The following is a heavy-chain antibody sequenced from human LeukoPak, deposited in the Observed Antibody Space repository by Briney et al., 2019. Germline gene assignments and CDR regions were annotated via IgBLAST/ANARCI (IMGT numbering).Heavy chain of an antibody. CDR3: ARPQEEDGYNYNWAFDC. D-gene: IGHD5-24*01. CDR1: GYTFTSYG. Sequence: GASVKVSCKASGYTFTSYGINWVRQAPGQGLEWMGWISAYNGNTNYAQELQGRVTMTTDTSTTTAYMELRSLRSDDTAVYYCARPQEEDGYNYNWAFDCWGQGTLVTVSS. J-gene: IGHJ4*02. CDR2: ISAYNGNT. V-gene: IGHV1-18*01.